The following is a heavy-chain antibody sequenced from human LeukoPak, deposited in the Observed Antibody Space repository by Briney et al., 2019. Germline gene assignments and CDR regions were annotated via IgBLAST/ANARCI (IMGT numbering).Heavy chain of an antibody. V-gene: IGHV3-7*03. D-gene: IGHD6-13*01. J-gene: IGHJ3*02. CDR2: INQDESVK. CDR3: ARDLWAQQEGDGFDI. CDR1: GFTFTKYW. Sequence: PGGSLRLSCAASGFTFTKYWMSWVRQAPGKRLECVASINQDESVKRYVDSAKGRFTISRDNTQNSVYLEMNRLTAEDTALYYCARDLWAQQEGDGFDIWGQGTMVTVSS.